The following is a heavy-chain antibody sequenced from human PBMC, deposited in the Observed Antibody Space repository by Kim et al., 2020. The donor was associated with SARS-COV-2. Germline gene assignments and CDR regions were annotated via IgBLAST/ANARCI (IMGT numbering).Heavy chain of an antibody. CDR3: AREYSVTTDYYYYGMDV. CDR1: GYTFTSYY. CDR2: INPSGGST. D-gene: IGHD4-17*01. J-gene: IGHJ6*02. Sequence: ASVKVSCKASGYTFTSYYMHWVRQAPGQGLEWMGIINPSGGSTSYAQKFQGRVTMTRDTSTSTVYMELSSLRSEDTAVYYCAREYSVTTDYYYYGMDVWGQGTTVTVSS. V-gene: IGHV1-46*01.